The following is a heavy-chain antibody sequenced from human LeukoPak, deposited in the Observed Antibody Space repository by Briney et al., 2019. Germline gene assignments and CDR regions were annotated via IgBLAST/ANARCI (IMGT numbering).Heavy chain of an antibody. CDR2: IYYSGST. D-gene: IGHD1-14*01. Sequence: SETLSLTCTVSGASIRSSYWSWIRQPPGKGLEWIGYIYYSGSTNYNPSLDSRVTISVDTTTIHLSLKLTSGTAADTAVYYCARHGHTTYYFDYWGQGTLVTVYS. CDR3: ARHGHTTYYFDY. CDR1: GASIRSSY. J-gene: IGHJ4*02. V-gene: IGHV4-59*08.